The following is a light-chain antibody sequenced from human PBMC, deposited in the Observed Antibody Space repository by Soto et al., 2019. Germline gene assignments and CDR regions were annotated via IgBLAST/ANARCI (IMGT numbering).Light chain of an antibody. CDR2: GAS. Sequence: EIVLTQSQGTLSLSPGERATLSCRASQSVTSNYLAWYQQKPGQAPRLLIFGASIRVTGIPDRFIGSGSGTDFTLTISRLEPEDFAVYYCQHYVTSLTTFGQGTKVDIK. J-gene: IGKJ1*01. V-gene: IGKV3-20*01. CDR1: QSVTSNY. CDR3: QHYVTSLTT.